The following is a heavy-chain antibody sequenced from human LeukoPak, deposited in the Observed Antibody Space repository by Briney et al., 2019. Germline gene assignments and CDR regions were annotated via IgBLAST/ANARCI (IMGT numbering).Heavy chain of an antibody. CDR3: AKSPQAAAGVLYFQH. V-gene: IGHV3-23*01. J-gene: IGHJ1*01. D-gene: IGHD6-13*01. CDR2: ISGSGGST. CDR1: GFTFDDYG. Sequence: PGGSLRLSCAASGFTFDDYGMSWVRQAPGKGLEWVSAISGSGGSTYYADSVKGRFTISRDNSKNTLYLQMNSLRAEDTAVYYCAKSPQAAAGVLYFQHWGQGTLVTVSS.